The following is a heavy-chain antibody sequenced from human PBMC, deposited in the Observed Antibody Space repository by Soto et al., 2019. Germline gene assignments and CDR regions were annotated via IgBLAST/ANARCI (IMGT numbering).Heavy chain of an antibody. D-gene: IGHD2-21*02. CDR2: IYYSGRT. CDR3: ARQRTTVVTQAYFDH. CDR1: GESISSSSYY. V-gene: IGHV4-39*01. J-gene: IGHJ4*02. Sequence: PSETLSLTCIVSGESISSSSYYWGWIRQPPGKGLEWIGRIYYSGRTYYNPSFKSRVTISIDTSKNQFSLKLSSVTAKDTAVYYCARQRTTVVTQAYFDHWGQGALVTVSS.